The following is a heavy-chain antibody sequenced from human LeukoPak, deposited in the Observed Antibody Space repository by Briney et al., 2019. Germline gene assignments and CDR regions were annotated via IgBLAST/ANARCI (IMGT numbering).Heavy chain of an antibody. CDR3: ARVEGGYYDSSGYFNYFDQ. V-gene: IGHV3-11*04. CDR2: ISSSGSTI. J-gene: IGHJ4*02. CDR1: GFTFSDYY. Sequence: GGSLRLSCAASGFTFSDYYMSWIRQAPGKGLEWVSYISSSGSTIYYADSVKGRFTISRDNAKNSLYLQMNSLRAEDTAVYYCARVEGGYYDSSGYFNYFDQWGQGALVTVSS. D-gene: IGHD3-22*01.